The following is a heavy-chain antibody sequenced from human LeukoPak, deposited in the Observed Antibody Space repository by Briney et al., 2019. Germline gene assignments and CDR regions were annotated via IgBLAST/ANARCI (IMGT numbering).Heavy chain of an antibody. V-gene: IGHV3-33*08. CDR3: ARGLRRGTTRVGATQPNNWYAFDI. Sequence: GGSLRLSCAASGFTFINYEMQWVRQAPGKGLEWVAAIWYDGSNKYYAASVKGRFTISRDNSKNTLYLQMNSLRAEDTAVYYCARGLRRGTTRVGATQPNNWYAFDIWGQGTMVTVSS. CDR1: GFTFINYE. CDR2: IWYDGSNK. J-gene: IGHJ3*02. D-gene: IGHD1-26*01.